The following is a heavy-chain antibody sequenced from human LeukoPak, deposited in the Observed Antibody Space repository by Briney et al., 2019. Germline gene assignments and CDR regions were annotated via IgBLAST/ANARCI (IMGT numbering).Heavy chain of an antibody. CDR2: IYNSGIT. CDR1: GESFSDYY. Sequence: SETLSLTCAVYGESFSDYYWSWVRQPPGKGLEWIGYIYNSGITNYNPSLKSRVTISADTSKNQFSLKLSSVTAADTAIYYCARGHDYYGSGRQSWFDPWGQGTLVTVSS. D-gene: IGHD3-10*01. J-gene: IGHJ5*02. V-gene: IGHV4-59*01. CDR3: ARGHDYYGSGRQSWFDP.